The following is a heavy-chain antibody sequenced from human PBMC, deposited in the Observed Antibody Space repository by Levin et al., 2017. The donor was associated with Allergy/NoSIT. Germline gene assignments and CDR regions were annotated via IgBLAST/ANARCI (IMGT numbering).Heavy chain of an antibody. D-gene: IGHD3-10*01. Sequence: GESLKIFCAGSGFTFTTYWMHWVRQDPGKGLVWVSRINGDGTSTSYADSVKGRFTISRDNAKNTLYLQMNSLRAEDTAVYYCARGFDTNAFDIWGQGTMVTVSS. V-gene: IGHV3-74*01. CDR1: GFTFTTYW. CDR3: ARGFDTNAFDI. CDR2: INGDGTST. J-gene: IGHJ3*02.